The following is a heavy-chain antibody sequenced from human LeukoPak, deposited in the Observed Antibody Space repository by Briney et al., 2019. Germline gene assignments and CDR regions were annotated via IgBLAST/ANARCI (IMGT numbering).Heavy chain of an antibody. CDR2: ISAYNGNT. Sequence: AASVKVSCKASGYTFTSYGISWVRQAPGQGLEWMGWISAYNGNTNYAQKLQGRVTMTTDTSTSTAYMELRSLRSDDTAVYYCARDRAVWELLRFFDYWGQGTLVTVSS. CDR3: ARDRAVWELLRFFDY. D-gene: IGHD1-26*01. CDR1: GYTFTSYG. V-gene: IGHV1-18*01. J-gene: IGHJ4*02.